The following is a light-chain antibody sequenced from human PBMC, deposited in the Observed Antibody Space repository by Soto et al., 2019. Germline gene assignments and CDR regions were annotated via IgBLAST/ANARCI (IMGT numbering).Light chain of an antibody. CDR1: HSISNN. CDR2: GAS. Sequence: EIVMTQSPASLSVSPGEGATLSCRASHSISNNLVWYQQKPGQAPRLLIYGASTRATGSPARFSGSGSGTEFTLTISSLQSEDFAIYYCQQYNNWPPITFGQGTRLEIK. CDR3: QQYNNWPPIT. J-gene: IGKJ5*01. V-gene: IGKV3-15*01.